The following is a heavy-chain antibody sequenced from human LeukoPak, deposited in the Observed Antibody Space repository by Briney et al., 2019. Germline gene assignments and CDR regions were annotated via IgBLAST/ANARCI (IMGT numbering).Heavy chain of an antibody. V-gene: IGHV1-18*01. CDR3: ASGGMRWLPSLDY. CDR2: ISAYSDGA. Sequence: ASVKVSCKASGYTFISYGITWVRQAPGQGLEWMGWISAYSDGAIYAQKLQGRVTMTTDTSTSTAYMELRSLRSDDTAVYYCASGGMRWLPSLDYWGQGTLVTVSS. CDR1: GYTFISYG. D-gene: IGHD5-12*01. J-gene: IGHJ4*02.